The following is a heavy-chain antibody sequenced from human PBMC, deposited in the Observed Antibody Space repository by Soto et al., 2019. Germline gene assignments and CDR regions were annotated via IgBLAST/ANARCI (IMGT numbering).Heavy chain of an antibody. V-gene: IGHV1-69*13. CDR2: IIPIFGTA. Sequence: ASVKVSCKAAGGTFSSYAISWVRQARGQGLEWMGGIIPIFGTANYAQKFQGRVTITADESTSTAYMELSSLRSEDTAVYYCASDTYYDFWSGHPLTVYYYYGMDVWGQGTTVTVSS. J-gene: IGHJ6*02. CDR3: ASDTYYDFWSGHPLTVYYYYGMDV. D-gene: IGHD3-3*01. CDR1: GGTFSSYA.